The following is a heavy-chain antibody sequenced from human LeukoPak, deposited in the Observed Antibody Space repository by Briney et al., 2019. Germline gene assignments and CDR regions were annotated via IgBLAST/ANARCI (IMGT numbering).Heavy chain of an antibody. CDR3: ARRIQGMAPYYFDY. CDR2: INSDGGST. Sequence: GGSMRLSCTASGFTFSSYGMHWVRRAPGKGLVWVSRINSDGGSTSYADSVKGRFTISRDNAKNTLYLQMNSLRAEDTAVYYCARRIQGMAPYYFDYWGQGTLVTVSS. V-gene: IGHV3-74*01. CDR1: GFTFSSYG. D-gene: IGHD5-24*01. J-gene: IGHJ4*02.